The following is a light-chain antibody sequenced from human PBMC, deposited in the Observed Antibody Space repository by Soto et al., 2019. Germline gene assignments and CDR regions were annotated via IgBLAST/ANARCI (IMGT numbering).Light chain of an antibody. Sequence: QLVLTQSPSASASLGASVRLTCILSSGHSSYAIAWHQQQPEKGPRFLMKLNSDGSHSKGDGIPDRFSGSSSGAGRYLTISSLQSEDEAEYYCQTWGTGIWVFGGGTQLTVL. V-gene: IGLV4-69*01. CDR2: LNSDGSH. CDR3: QTWGTGIWV. CDR1: SGHSSYA. J-gene: IGLJ3*02.